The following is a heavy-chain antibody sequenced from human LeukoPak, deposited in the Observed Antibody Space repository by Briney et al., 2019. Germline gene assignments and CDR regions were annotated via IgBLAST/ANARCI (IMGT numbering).Heavy chain of an antibody. CDR3: ARVDLLTGYYFFDY. CDR2: IRGDNGNT. J-gene: IGHJ4*02. Sequence: AASVKVSCKASGYTFTSYYMHWVRQAPGQGLEWVGWIRGDNGNTNYAQKLQGRVTMTTDTSTSTAYMELRSLGSDETAVYYCARVDLLTGYYFFDYWGQGTLVTVSS. D-gene: IGHD3-9*01. CDR1: GYTFTSYY. V-gene: IGHV1-18*04.